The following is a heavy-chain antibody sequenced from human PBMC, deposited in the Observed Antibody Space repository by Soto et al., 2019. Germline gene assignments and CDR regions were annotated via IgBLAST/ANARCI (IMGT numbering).Heavy chain of an antibody. CDR2: ITSTSSAI. J-gene: IGHJ4*02. CDR3: GKQDVETTMEVPDY. D-gene: IGHD5-18*01. Sequence: GGSLRLSCAASGFPFSFYSMNWVRQAPGKGLEWISYITSTSSAINYADSVRGRFTISRDNAMRSLFLHMNSLRAEDTAVYYCGKQDVETTMEVPDYWGQGTLVTVSS. CDR1: GFPFSFYS. V-gene: IGHV3-48*01.